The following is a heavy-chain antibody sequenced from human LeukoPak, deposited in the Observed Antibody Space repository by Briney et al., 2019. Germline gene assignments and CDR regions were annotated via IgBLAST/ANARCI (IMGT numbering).Heavy chain of an antibody. CDR2: INSDGSST. D-gene: IGHD6-19*01. J-gene: IGHJ4*02. Sequence: GGSLRLSCAASGFTFSSYWMHWVRQAPGKGLVWVSRINSDGSSTSYADSVKGRFTISRDNAKNTLYLQMNSLRAEDTAVYYCARGGHSSGWYRRPTDYWGQGTLVTVSS. V-gene: IGHV3-74*01. CDR1: GFTFSSYW. CDR3: ARGGHSSGWYRRPTDY.